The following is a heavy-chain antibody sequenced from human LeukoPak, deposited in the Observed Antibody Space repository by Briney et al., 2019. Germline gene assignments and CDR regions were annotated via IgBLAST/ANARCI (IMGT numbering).Heavy chain of an antibody. CDR3: ARHYDNLTGFFDY. D-gene: IGHD3-9*01. V-gene: IGHV4-38-2*02. Sequence: PSETLSLTCTVSGDYITRGYYWGWIRQPPGKGLEWIGTIYHSGGTYYNPSLKSRVTISVDTSKNQFSLKLSSVTAADTAVYYCARHYDNLTGFFDYWGQGTMVTVSS. CDR2: IYHSGGT. J-gene: IGHJ4*03. CDR1: GDYITRGYY.